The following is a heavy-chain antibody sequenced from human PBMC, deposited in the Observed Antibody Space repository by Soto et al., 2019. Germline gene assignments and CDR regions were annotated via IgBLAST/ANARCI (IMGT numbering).Heavy chain of an antibody. V-gene: IGHV5-10-1*01. J-gene: IGHJ6*02. CDR3: ARQKLGYCSSTSCHPYYGMDV. D-gene: IGHD2-2*01. CDR1: GYSFTSYW. CDR2: IDPSDSYT. Sequence: GESLKISCKGSGYSFTSYWISWVRQMPGKGLEWMGRIDPSDSYTNYSPSFQGHVTISADKSISTAYLQWSSLKASDTAMYYCARQKLGYCSSTSCHPYYGMDVWGQGTTVNVSS.